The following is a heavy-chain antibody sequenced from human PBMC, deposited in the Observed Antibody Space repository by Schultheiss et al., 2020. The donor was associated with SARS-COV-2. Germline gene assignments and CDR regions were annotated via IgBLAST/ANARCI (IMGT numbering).Heavy chain of an antibody. CDR1: GASISSSNW. CDR2: IYHSGST. J-gene: IGHJ6*02. Sequence: SETLSLTCAVSGASISSSNWWSWVRQPPGKGLEWIGEIYHSGSTNYNPSLKSRVTISVDTSKNQFSLKLSSVTAADTAVYYCARTYYYGMDVWGQATTVTGSS. V-gene: IGHV4-4*02. CDR3: ARTYYYGMDV.